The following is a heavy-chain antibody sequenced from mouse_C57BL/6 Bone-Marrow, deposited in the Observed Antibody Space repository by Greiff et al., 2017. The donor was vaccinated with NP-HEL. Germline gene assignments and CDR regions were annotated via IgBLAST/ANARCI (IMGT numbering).Heavy chain of an antibody. D-gene: IGHD2-4*01. CDR2: IRNKANGYTT. CDR3: ARSIYYDYADDPFYAMDY. Sequence: EVMLVESGGGLVQPGGSLSLSCAASGFTFTDYYMSWVRQPPGKALEWLGFIRNKANGYTTEYSASVTGRVTISRDNSQSILYLQMNALRAEDSATYYCARSIYYDYADDPFYAMDYWGQGTSVTVSS. J-gene: IGHJ4*01. CDR1: GFTFTDYY. V-gene: IGHV7-3*01.